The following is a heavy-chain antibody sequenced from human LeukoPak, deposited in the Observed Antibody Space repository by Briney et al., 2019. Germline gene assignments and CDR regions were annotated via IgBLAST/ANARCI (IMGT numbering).Heavy chain of an antibody. D-gene: IGHD3-10*01. V-gene: IGHV4-34*01. Sequence: SETLSLTCAVYGGSLSGYYWSWIRQPPGKGLEWIGEINHSGSTNYNPSLKSRVTISVDTSKNQFSLKLSSVTAADTAVYYCARGPRGITMVRGVIRPFDYWGQGTLVTVSS. CDR1: GGSLSGYY. CDR3: ARGPRGITMVRGVIRPFDY. J-gene: IGHJ4*02. CDR2: INHSGST.